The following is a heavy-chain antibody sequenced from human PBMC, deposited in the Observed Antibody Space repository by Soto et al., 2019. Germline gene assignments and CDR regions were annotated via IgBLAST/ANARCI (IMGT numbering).Heavy chain of an antibody. D-gene: IGHD6-19*01. CDR3: AKWAGIAVAGTPYGMDV. V-gene: IGHV3-23*01. CDR2: ISGSGGST. J-gene: IGHJ6*02. Sequence: EVQLLESGGGLVQPGGSLRLSCAASGFTFSSYAMSWVRQAPGKGLEWVSAISGSGGSTNYADSVKGRFTISRDNSKNTLYLQMNSLRAEDTAVYYCAKWAGIAVAGTPYGMDVWGQGTTVTVSS. CDR1: GFTFSSYA.